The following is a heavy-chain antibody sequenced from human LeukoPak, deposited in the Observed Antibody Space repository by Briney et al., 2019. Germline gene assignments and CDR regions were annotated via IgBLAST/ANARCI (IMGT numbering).Heavy chain of an antibody. D-gene: IGHD1-14*01. V-gene: IGHV4-4*02. CDR2: IHRSGSP. Sequence: PSETLSLTCTVSLDSTTSNFWSWVRQPPGKGLEWIGEIHRSGSPNYNPSLQSRVTISIDRSRNQIVLELSSVTAADTAFYYCAREILGGFNPGAYWGQGTLVTVSS. CDR3: AREILGGFNPGAY. J-gene: IGHJ4*02. CDR1: LDSTTSNF.